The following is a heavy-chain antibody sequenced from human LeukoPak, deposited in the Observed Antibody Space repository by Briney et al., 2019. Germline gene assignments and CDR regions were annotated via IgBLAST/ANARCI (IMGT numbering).Heavy chain of an antibody. J-gene: IGHJ5*02. CDR2: ISSRSTYA. Sequence: GGSLRLSCAASGFTFSDYSMNWFRQTPGQGLEWVSSISSRSTYAYYADSVRGRFTVSRDSAKNSLFLQMDNLRVEDTAIYYCARAHIQDYTIVGLVDHWGQGTLVTVSS. CDR1: GFTFSDYS. D-gene: IGHD1-26*01. V-gene: IGHV3-21*01. CDR3: ARAHIQDYTIVGLVDH.